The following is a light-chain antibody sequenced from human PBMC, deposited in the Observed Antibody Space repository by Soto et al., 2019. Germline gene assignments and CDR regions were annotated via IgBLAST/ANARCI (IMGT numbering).Light chain of an antibody. J-gene: IGLJ2*01. CDR1: SSDVGGYNY. CDR3: RSYAGSNSVGV. V-gene: IGLV2-8*01. CDR2: EVN. Sequence: QSVLTQPPSASGSPGQSVTISCTGTSSDVGGYNYVSWYQHHPGKAPKLMIYEVNKRPSGVSDRFSGSKSGNTASLTVSGLQAEDEADYYCRSYAGSNSVGVFGGGTKLTVL.